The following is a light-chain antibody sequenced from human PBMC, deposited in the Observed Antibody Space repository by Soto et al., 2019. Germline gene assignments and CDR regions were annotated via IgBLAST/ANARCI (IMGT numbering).Light chain of an antibody. J-gene: IGLJ1*01. CDR1: GSNIGAGYD. CDR2: GNN. CDR3: QSYDSSLSGSYV. V-gene: IGLV1-40*01. Sequence: QYVLTQPPSVSGAPGQSVTTSCTGSGSNIGAGYDVHWYQQLPGTAPKLLIYGNNNRPSGIPDRFSGSKSGTSASLAITGLQAEDESDYYCQSYDSSLSGSYVFGTGTKVTVL.